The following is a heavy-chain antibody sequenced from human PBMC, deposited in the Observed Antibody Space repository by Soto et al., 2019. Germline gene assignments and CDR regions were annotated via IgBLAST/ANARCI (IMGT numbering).Heavy chain of an antibody. CDR2: IYYSGST. CDR3: ARAAAAGREIHFDY. V-gene: IGHV4-59*01. CDR1: GGSISSYY. J-gene: IGHJ4*02. D-gene: IGHD6-25*01. Sequence: LSLTCTVSGGSISSYYWSWIRQPPGKGLEWIGYIYYSGSTNYNPSLKSRVTISVDTSKNQFSLKLSSVTAADTAVYYCARAAAAGREIHFDYWGQGSLLTVSS.